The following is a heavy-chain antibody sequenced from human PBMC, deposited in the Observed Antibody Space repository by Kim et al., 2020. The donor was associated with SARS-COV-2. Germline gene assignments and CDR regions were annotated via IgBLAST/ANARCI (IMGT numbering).Heavy chain of an antibody. V-gene: IGHV3-21*01. D-gene: IGHD2-21*02. Sequence: GGSLRLSCAVSGFTLSSYSMNWVRQAPGKGLEWVSSIGPNSDYIYYADSVKGQFTISRDNAKNSLYLQMNSLRVEDTAVYHCARGWARTANSGGYGMDVWGQGTTVTVSS. J-gene: IGHJ6*02. CDR2: IGPNSDYI. CDR3: ARGWARTANSGGYGMDV. CDR1: GFTLSSYS.